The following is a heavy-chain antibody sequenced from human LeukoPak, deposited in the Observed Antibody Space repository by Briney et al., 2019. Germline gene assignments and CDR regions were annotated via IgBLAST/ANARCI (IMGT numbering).Heavy chain of an antibody. CDR2: INPSGGST. V-gene: IGHV1-46*01. J-gene: IGHJ1*01. CDR3: ARDLAVAGTNVEYFQH. Sequence: ASVKVSCKASGYTFTSYYMHWVRQAPGQGLELMGIINPSGGSTSYAQKFQGRVTMTRDTSTSTVYMELSSLRSEDTAVYYCARDLAVAGTNVEYFQHWGQGTLVTVSS. D-gene: IGHD6-19*01. CDR1: GYTFTSYY.